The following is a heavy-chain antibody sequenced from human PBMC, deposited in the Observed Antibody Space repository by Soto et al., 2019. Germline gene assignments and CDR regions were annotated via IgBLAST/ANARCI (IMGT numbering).Heavy chain of an antibody. CDR1: GFTFSSYG. D-gene: IGHD6-19*01. Sequence: PGGSLRLSCAASGFTFSSYGMHWVRQAPGKGLEWVAVISYDGSNKYYADSVKGRFTISRDNSKNTLYLQMNSLRAEDTAVYYCAKASSSGWENYYGMDVWGQGTTVTVSS. CDR3: AKASSSGWENYYGMDV. V-gene: IGHV3-30*18. CDR2: ISYDGSNK. J-gene: IGHJ6*02.